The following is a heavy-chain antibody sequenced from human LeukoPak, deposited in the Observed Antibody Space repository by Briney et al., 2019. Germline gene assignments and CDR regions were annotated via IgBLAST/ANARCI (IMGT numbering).Heavy chain of an antibody. Sequence: PGGSLRLSCEASGFTFSSYAMSWVRQAPGKGLEWVSGISTNGGSTSYADSVKGRFTISRDNSKNMLYLQMNSLRADDTAVYYCARDLELSAVYYFDSWGQGTLVIVSS. CDR3: ARDLELSAVYYFDS. D-gene: IGHD3-3*01. J-gene: IGHJ4*02. V-gene: IGHV3-23*01. CDR2: ISTNGGST. CDR1: GFTFSSYA.